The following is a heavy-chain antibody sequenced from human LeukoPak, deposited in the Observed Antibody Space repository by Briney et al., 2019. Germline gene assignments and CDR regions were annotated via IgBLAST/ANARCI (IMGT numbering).Heavy chain of an antibody. Sequence: ASVKVSCKASGYTFTGYYMHWVRQAPGQGLEWMGWINPNSGGTNYAQKFQGRVTMTRDTSISPAYMELSRLRSDDTAVYYCASTAEEVYGDLDYWGQGTLVTVSS. CDR1: GYTFTGYY. V-gene: IGHV1-2*02. D-gene: IGHD4-17*01. CDR3: ASTAEEVYGDLDY. CDR2: INPNSGGT. J-gene: IGHJ4*02.